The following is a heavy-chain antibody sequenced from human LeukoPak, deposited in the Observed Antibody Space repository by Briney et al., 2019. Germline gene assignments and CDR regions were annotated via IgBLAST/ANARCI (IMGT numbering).Heavy chain of an antibody. CDR2: INPNSGGT. CDR1: GYTFTGYY. V-gene: IGHV1-2*02. CDR3: ARGRSELPYIT. D-gene: IGHD3-10*01. Sequence: ASVKVSCKASGYTFTGYYMHWVRQAPGQGLEWMGWINPNSGGTNYAQKFQGRVTMTRNISISTAYMELSSLRSEDTAVYYCARGRSELPYITWGQGTLVTVSS. J-gene: IGHJ5*02.